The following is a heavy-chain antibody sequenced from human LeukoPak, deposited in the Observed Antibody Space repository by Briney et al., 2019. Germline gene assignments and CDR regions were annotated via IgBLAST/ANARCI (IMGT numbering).Heavy chain of an antibody. CDR1: GGSISSSSYY. V-gene: IGHV4-39*01. D-gene: IGHD3-22*01. CDR3: ARRSYYDSSGYYPD. CDR2: IYYSGST. Sequence: PSETLSLTCTVSGGSISSSSYYWGWIRQPPGKRLEWIGSIYYSGSTYYNPSLKSRVTISVDTSKNQFSLKLSSVTAADTAVYYCARRSYYDSSGYYPDWGQGTLVTVSS. J-gene: IGHJ4*02.